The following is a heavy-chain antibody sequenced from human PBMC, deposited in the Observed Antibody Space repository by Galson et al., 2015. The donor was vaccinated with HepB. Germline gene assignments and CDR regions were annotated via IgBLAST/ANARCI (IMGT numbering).Heavy chain of an antibody. Sequence: SVKVSCKASGYTFTNYAMHWVRQAPGQRLEWMGWINAGNGNTKYSQKFQGRVTITRDTSAGTAYMELSSLRSEDTAVYYCARDGGIAAAEAFDYWGQGTLVTVSS. CDR3: ARDGGIAAAEAFDY. J-gene: IGHJ4*02. CDR1: GYTFTNYA. D-gene: IGHD6-13*01. V-gene: IGHV1-3*01. CDR2: INAGNGNT.